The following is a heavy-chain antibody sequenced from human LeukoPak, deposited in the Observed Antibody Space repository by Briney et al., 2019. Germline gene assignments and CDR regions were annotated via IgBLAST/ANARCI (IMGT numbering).Heavy chain of an antibody. D-gene: IGHD1-26*01. CDR1: GFTFSSYD. J-gene: IGHJ4*02. CDR3: AKDPRGVGRWHYFDS. Sequence: GGSLRLSCAASGFTFSSYDMSWVRQAPGKGLEWVSGISDSGGNTYYADSVKGRFTISRDNSKNTLYLQMNSLRAKDTAVYYCAKDPRGVGRWHYFDSWGQGTLVTVSS. V-gene: IGHV3-23*01. CDR2: ISDSGGNT.